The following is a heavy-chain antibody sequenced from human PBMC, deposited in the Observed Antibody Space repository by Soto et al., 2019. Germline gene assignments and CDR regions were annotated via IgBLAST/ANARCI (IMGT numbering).Heavy chain of an antibody. CDR3: ARRVAYYYYGMDV. CDR1: GGSFRWYY. D-gene: IGHD2-21*01. Sequence: PSGTLSLNGAVYGGSFRWYYWSWIRQPPGKGLVWIGESNHSGSTNYTPSLKSRVTISVDTSKNQSSLKLSSVTAADTAVYYGARRVAYYYYGMDVWGQGTTVTVS. J-gene: IGHJ6*02. V-gene: IGHV4-34*01. CDR2: SNHSGST.